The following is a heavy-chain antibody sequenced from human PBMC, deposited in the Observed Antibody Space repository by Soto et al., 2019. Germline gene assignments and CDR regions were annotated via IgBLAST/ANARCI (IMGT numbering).Heavy chain of an antibody. D-gene: IGHD3-22*01. J-gene: IGHJ3*02. CDR2: IYCSGST. Sequence: PSETLSLTCTVSGGSISSGGCYWVWIPQPTGKGLEWIGYIYCSGSTYYTPSIKSRVTISVDTSKNQFSLKLTSVTAAGTAVYYCGRGTIVVVISGAFDIWGQGTMVTVSS. CDR1: GGSISSGGCY. V-gene: IGHV4-30-4*01. CDR3: GRGTIVVVISGAFDI.